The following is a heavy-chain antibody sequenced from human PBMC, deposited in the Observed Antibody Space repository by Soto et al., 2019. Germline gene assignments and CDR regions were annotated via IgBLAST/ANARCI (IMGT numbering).Heavy chain of an antibody. D-gene: IGHD5-12*01. J-gene: IGHJ6*03. CDR3: ARESGGATATLDYYYVYMDG. CDR1: GYRFSDYY. CDR2: MNPNSGDT. Sequence: QVQLVQSGAEVKKPGASVTVSCKASGYRFSDYYLHWVRQAPGPGPEWMGWMNPNSGDTKSAQKFKGRGTMTRDTSVRTAVMELNGLKSDDTAVYYCARESGGATATLDYYYVYMDGWGIGTTVTVSS. V-gene: IGHV1-2*02.